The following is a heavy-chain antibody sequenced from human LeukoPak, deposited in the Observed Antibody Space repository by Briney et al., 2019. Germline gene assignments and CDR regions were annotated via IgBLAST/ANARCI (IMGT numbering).Heavy chain of an antibody. D-gene: IGHD6-13*01. CDR3: ARGGDTIAAAGTPLNWFDP. CDR2: IYYSGST. V-gene: IGHV4-59*01. Sequence: LETLSLTCTVSGGSISSYYRSWIRQPPGKGLEWIGYIYYSGSTNYNPSLKSRVTISVDTSKNQFSLKLSSVTAANTAVYYCARGGDTIAAAGTPLNWFDPWGQGTLVTVSS. J-gene: IGHJ5*02. CDR1: GGSISSYY.